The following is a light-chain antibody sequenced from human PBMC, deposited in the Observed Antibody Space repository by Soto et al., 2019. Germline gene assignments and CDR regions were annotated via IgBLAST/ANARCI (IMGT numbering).Light chain of an antibody. V-gene: IGLV2-18*01. Sequence: QSALTQPPSVSGSPGQPVTISCTGTSSDTDSYNRVSWYQQPPGTAPKLKIYEVSNRPSGVPDRFSGSKSGNTASLTISGLQAEDEGDYYCSLYTSSDTFVFGTGTKGTVL. J-gene: IGLJ1*01. CDR2: EVS. CDR1: SSDTDSYNR. CDR3: SLYTSSDTFV.